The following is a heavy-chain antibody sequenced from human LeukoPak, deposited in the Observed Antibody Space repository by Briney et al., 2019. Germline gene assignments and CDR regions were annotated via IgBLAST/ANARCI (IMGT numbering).Heavy chain of an antibody. D-gene: IGHD5-24*01. J-gene: IGHJ4*02. CDR3: ARGPLDHRSMAISGAFDY. V-gene: IGHV3-23*01. Sequence: PGGSLRLSCAASGFTFSSYAMSWVRQTPGKGLEWVTAISGSGGSTYYADSVKGRFTISRDNSKNTLYLQMNSLRAEDTAVYYCARGPLDHRSMAISGAFDYWGQGTLVTVSS. CDR2: ISGSGGST. CDR1: GFTFSSYA.